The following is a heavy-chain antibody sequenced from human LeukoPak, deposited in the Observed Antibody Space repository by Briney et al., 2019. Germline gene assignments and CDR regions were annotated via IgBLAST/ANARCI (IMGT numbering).Heavy chain of an antibody. Sequence: SETLSLTCSVSGGSVSSYYWSWIRQSPGKGLEWIGYIHNSGRTNYNPSLKSRVTGFVDTSKNQVSLRLSSVTATDTAVYYCARHGTISSESYFDYWGRGALVTVSS. CDR1: GGSVSSYY. CDR3: ARHGTISSESYFDY. D-gene: IGHD1-14*01. CDR2: IHNSGRT. V-gene: IGHV4-59*08. J-gene: IGHJ4*02.